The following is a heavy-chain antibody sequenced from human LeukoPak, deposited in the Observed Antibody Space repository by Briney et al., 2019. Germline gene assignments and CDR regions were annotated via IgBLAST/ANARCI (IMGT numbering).Heavy chain of an antibody. V-gene: IGHV3-21*01. D-gene: IGHD6-13*01. CDR1: GFTFSSYE. CDR3: ARDGAAAAGRYFDY. Sequence: GGSLRLSCAASGFTFSSYEMNWVRQAPGKGLEWVSSISTTSAYTYYADSVKGRLTTSRGNAKSSLYLEMNSLRAEDTAVYYCARDGAAAAGRYFDYWGQGSLVTVSS. CDR2: ISTTSAYT. J-gene: IGHJ4*02.